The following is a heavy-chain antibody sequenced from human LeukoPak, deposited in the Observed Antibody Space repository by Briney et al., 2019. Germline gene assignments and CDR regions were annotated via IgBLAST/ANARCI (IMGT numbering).Heavy chain of an antibody. CDR1: GFTFSSYA. CDR2: ISGSGGST. V-gene: IGHV3-23*01. Sequence: GGSLRLSCAASGFTFSSYAMSWVRQAPGKGLEWVSAISGSGGSTDYADSVKGRFTISRDNSKNTLYLQMNSLRAEDTAVYHCAKAPAGYSSGWYLAFDYWGQGTLVTVSS. D-gene: IGHD6-19*01. J-gene: IGHJ4*02. CDR3: AKAPAGYSSGWYLAFDY.